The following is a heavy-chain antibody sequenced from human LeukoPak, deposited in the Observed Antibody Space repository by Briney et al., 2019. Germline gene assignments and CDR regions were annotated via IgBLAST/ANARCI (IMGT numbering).Heavy chain of an antibody. V-gene: IGHV1-46*01. Sequence: ASVKVSCKASGYTFTSYYMHWVRQASGQGLEWMGIINPSGGSTSYAQKFQGRVTMTRDTSTSTVYMELSSLRSEDTAVYYCARDPSVRGVIYYMDVWGKGTTVTISS. CDR3: ARDPSVRGVIYYMDV. D-gene: IGHD3-10*02. CDR1: GYTFTSYY. CDR2: INPSGGST. J-gene: IGHJ6*03.